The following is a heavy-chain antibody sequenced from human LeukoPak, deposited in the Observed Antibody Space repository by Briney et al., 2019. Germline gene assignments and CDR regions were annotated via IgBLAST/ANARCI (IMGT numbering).Heavy chain of an antibody. J-gene: IGHJ4*02. CDR1: GLTFSTSG. D-gene: IGHD1-14*01. Sequence: GGSLRLSCTASGLTFSTSGFNWVRRAPGKGLEWVASIGPTGSDRYHADSIKGRFTISRDNANNFLYLQMNGLRAEDTAVYYCATETNGRHYDYWGQATLLTVSS. V-gene: IGHV3-21*06. CDR3: ATETNGRHYDY. CDR2: IGPTGSDR.